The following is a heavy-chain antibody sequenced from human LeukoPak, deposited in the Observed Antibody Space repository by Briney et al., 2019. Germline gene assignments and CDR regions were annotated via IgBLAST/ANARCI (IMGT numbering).Heavy chain of an antibody. CDR2: MYYSGST. CDR1: GGSLSSSDYY. D-gene: IGHD3-22*01. V-gene: IGHV4-39*07. J-gene: IGHJ4*02. Sequence: PSETLSLTCTVSGGSLSSSDYYWGWIRPPPGKGLEWIGSMYYSGSTYYNPSLKSQVTRSVDTSKNQFSLKLSSVTAADAAVYDCARVSVVVALDYWGQGTLVTVSS. CDR3: ARVSVVVALDY.